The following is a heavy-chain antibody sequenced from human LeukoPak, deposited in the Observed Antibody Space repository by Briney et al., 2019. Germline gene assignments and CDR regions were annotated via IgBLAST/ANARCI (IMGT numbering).Heavy chain of an antibody. J-gene: IGHJ4*02. D-gene: IGHD1-26*01. CDR3: AREVGARDY. V-gene: IGHV1-69*13. CDR2: IIPIFGTA. Sequence: SVKVSCKASGYIFTTYYIHWVRQAPGQGLEWMGGIIPIFGTANYAQKFQGRVTITADESTSTAYMELSSLRSEDTAVYYCAREVGARDYWGQGTLVTVSS. CDR1: GYIFTTYY.